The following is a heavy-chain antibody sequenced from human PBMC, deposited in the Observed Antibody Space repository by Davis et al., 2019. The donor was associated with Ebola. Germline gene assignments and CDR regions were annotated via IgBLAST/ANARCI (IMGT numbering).Heavy chain of an antibody. V-gene: IGHV4-59*08. CDR3: ASGIPRYYYDSSGYYTLRAFDI. J-gene: IGHJ3*02. CDR2: IYYSGST. CDR1: GGSISSYY. D-gene: IGHD3-22*01. Sequence: MPSETLSLTCTVSGGSISSYYWSWIRQPPGKGLEWIGYIYYSGSTNYNPSLKSRVTISVDTSKNQFSLKLSSVTAADTAVYYCASGIPRYYYDSSGYYTLRAFDIWGQGTMVTVSS.